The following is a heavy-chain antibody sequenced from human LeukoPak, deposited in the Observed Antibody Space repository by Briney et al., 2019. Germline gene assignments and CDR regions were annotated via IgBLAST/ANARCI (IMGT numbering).Heavy chain of an antibody. D-gene: IGHD6-19*01. CDR2: INPNSGGT. Sequence: ASVKVSCKASGYTFTGYYMHWVRQAPGQGLEWVGWINPNSGGTNYAQKFQGRVTMTRDTSISTAYMELSRLRSDDTAVYYCARSDSSGWYSRLFYFDYWGQGTLVTVSS. CDR1: GYTFTGYY. J-gene: IGHJ4*02. CDR3: ARSDSSGWYSRLFYFDY. V-gene: IGHV1-2*02.